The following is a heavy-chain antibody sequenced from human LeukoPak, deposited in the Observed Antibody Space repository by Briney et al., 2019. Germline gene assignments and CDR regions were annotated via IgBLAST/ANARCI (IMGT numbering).Heavy chain of an antibody. CDR1: GYTITAYS. CDR2: IRPNNGGT. J-gene: IGHJ4*02. CDR3: ARGGGYSYGYKVNFDY. Sequence: ASVKVSCKASGYTITAYSTHWVRQAPGQGLEWMGCIRPNNGGTNYAQKLQGRVTMTTDTSTSTAYMELRSLRSDDTAVYYCARGGGYSYGYKVNFDYWGQGTLVTVSS. V-gene: IGHV1-18*04. D-gene: IGHD5-18*01.